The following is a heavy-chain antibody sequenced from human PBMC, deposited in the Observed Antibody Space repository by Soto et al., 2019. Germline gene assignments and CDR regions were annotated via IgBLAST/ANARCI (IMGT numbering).Heavy chain of an antibody. CDR1: GGSISSSSYF. CDR2: IYYSGRI. J-gene: IGHJ5*02. CDR3: ARNGNGYGNSDHHFDP. Sequence: SETLSLTCSVSGGSISSSSYFWGWIRQPPGKGLEWIGSIYYSGRIKYNPSLKSRVTISVDTSKNQFYLSLTSVTAADTAVYFCARNGNGYGNSDHHFDPWHQGNLVTVSS. V-gene: IGHV4-39*07. D-gene: IGHD5-18*01.